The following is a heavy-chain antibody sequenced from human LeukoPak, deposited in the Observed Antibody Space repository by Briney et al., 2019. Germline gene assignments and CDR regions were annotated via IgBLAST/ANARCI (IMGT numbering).Heavy chain of an antibody. V-gene: IGHV3-30*02. CDR1: GFTFSSYA. Sequence: PGGSLRLSCAASGFTFSSYAMSWVRQAPGKGLEWVTFIRYDGTNKYYADSVKGRFAISRDNSKNTLYLQMNSLRAKDTAVYYCATPSYSSSWGTIDVWGQGTMVTVSS. J-gene: IGHJ3*01. D-gene: IGHD6-13*01. CDR2: IRYDGTNK. CDR3: ATPSYSSSWGTIDV.